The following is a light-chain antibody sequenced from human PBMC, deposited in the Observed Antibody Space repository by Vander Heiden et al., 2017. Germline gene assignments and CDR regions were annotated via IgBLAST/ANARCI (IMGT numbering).Light chain of an antibody. J-gene: IGLJ2*01. V-gene: IGLV2-14*03. CDR3: SSYTPSSTLVI. CDR1: SSDGGGYVF. CDR2: DVS. Sequence: QSALTQPASVSGSPGQSITISCSGASSDGGGYVFVSWFQHHPGEAPHLIIYDVSHRPSGVSNRFSGPKSGNTASLTISGLQAEDEADYYCSSYTPSSTLVIFGGGTKLTVL.